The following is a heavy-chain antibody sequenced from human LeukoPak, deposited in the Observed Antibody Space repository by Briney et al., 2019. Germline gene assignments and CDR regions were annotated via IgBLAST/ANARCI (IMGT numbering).Heavy chain of an antibody. Sequence: ASVKVSCKASGGTFSSYAISWVRQAPGQGLEWMGGIIPIFGTANYAQKFQGRVTITTDESTSTAYMELSSLRSGDTAVYYCAREGVGATRAFDIWGQGTMVTVSS. CDR3: AREGVGATRAFDI. J-gene: IGHJ3*02. CDR2: IIPIFGTA. D-gene: IGHD1-26*01. V-gene: IGHV1-69*05. CDR1: GGTFSSYA.